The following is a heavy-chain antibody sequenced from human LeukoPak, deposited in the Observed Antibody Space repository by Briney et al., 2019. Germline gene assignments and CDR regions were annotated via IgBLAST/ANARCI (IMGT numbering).Heavy chain of an antibody. V-gene: IGHV1-8*01. CDR2: MNPNSGNT. CDR3: ARYIVVRGVITKRYYFDY. D-gene: IGHD3-10*01. CDR1: GYTFTSYD. Sequence: ASVKVSCKASGYTFTSYDINWVRQAPGQGLEWMGWMNPNSGNTGYAQKFQGRVTMTRNTSISTAYMELSSLRSEDTAVYYCARYIVVRGVITKRYYFDYWGQGTLVTVSS. J-gene: IGHJ4*02.